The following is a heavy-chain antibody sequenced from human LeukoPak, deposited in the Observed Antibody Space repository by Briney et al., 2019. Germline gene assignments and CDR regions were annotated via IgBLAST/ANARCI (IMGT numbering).Heavy chain of an antibody. D-gene: IGHD3-10*01. V-gene: IGHV4-59*01. J-gene: IGHJ4*02. CDR3: AGSTYYYGSGSYYRRFDY. Sequence: PSETLSLTCTVSGGSISSYYWSWIRQPPGKGLEWIGDIYYSGSTNYNPSLKSRVTISVDTSKNQFSLKLSSVTAADTAVYYCAGSTYYYGSGSYYRRFDYWGQGTLVTVSS. CDR1: GGSISSYY. CDR2: IYYSGST.